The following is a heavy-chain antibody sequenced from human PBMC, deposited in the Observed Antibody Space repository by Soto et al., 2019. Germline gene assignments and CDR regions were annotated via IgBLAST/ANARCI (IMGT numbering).Heavy chain of an antibody. CDR1: GFTFGTYW. V-gene: IGHV3-7*01. CDR3: GRGHSAPDH. Sequence: EVQLVESGGGLVQPGGSLRLSCTASGFTFGTYWMSWVRQAPGKGLEWVANIMQDGSEKQYVDSVKGRFTISRDNATRSLYLQMNGLRAEDTAVYYCGRGHSAPDHWGQGTLVTVSS. J-gene: IGHJ4*02. CDR2: IMQDGSEK.